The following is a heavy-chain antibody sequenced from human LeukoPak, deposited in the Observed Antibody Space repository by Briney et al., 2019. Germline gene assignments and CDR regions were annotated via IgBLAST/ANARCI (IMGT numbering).Heavy chain of an antibody. CDR2: ISYDGSNK. V-gene: IGHV3-30-3*01. CDR3: AGSSGRTGYFQH. J-gene: IGHJ1*01. D-gene: IGHD6-19*01. CDR1: GFTFSSYA. Sequence: PGRSLRLSCAASGFTFSSYAMHWVRQAPGKGLEWVAVISYDGSNKYYADSVKGRFTISRDNSKNTLYLQMNSLRAEDTAVYYCAGSSGRTGYFQHWGQGTLVTVSS.